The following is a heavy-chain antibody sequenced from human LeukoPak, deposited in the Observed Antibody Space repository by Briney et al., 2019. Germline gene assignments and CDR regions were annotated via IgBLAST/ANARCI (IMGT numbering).Heavy chain of an antibody. CDR3: ARDTTVASGMQH. Sequence: SETLSLTCSVSGGSLSTYSWSWVRQSPGKRLEWIAYIYYGGTTNYNPSLKSRVTISADTAKNQFSLRLRSVTAADTAIYYCARDTTVASGMQHWGQGTLVTVSS. CDR2: IYYGGTT. J-gene: IGHJ4*02. V-gene: IGHV4-59*01. CDR1: GGSLSTYS. D-gene: IGHD4-23*01.